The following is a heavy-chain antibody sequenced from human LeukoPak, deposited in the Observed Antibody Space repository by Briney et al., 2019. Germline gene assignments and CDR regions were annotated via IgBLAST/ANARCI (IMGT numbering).Heavy chain of an antibody. V-gene: IGHV3-33*01. D-gene: IGHD4-11*01. J-gene: IGHJ4*01. CDR2: IWSDGTNR. CDR1: GFIFSHHG. CDR3: ARDAQRGFDYSNSLKY. Sequence: HPGGSLRLSCAASGFIFSHHGMHWVRQAPGKGLEWVAVIWSDGTNRFYADSVKGRFAISRDNSQNTVFLQMDSLRVKDTAIYYCARDAQRGFDYSNSLKYWGHGTLVTVSS.